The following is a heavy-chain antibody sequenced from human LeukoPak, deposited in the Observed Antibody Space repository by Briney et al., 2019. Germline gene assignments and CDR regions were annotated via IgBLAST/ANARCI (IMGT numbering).Heavy chain of an antibody. Sequence: PLSSVKVSCKASGYTFTGYYIHWVRQAPGQGLEWMGIINPSDGTTSYAQKFQGRVTMTRDTSTSTVYMEVRSLRSEDTAVYYCVRAPANKYDSRLPEDYWGQGTLVTVSS. CDR2: INPSDGTT. CDR3: VRAPANKYDSRLPEDY. CDR1: GYTFTGYY. D-gene: IGHD3-22*01. J-gene: IGHJ4*02. V-gene: IGHV1-46*01.